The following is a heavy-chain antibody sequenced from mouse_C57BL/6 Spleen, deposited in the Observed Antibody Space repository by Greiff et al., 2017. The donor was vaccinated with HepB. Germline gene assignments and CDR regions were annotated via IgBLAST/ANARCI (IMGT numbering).Heavy chain of an antibody. J-gene: IGHJ4*01. CDR2: NDPENGDT. V-gene: IGHV14-4*01. CDR1: GFNIKDDY. CDR3: TTRENYAMDY. Sequence: VQLKESGAELVRPGASVKLSCTASGFNIKDDYMHWVKQRPEQGLEWIGWNDPENGDTEYAPKFQRKATITADTSSNTAYLQLSSLTSEDTAVYYCTTRENYAMDYWDQGTSVTVSS.